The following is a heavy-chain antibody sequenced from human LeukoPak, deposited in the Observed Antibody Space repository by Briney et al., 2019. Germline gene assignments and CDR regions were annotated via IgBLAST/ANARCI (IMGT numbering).Heavy chain of an antibody. CDR3: ARPQHRDSGRRYSGSPDAFDI. CDR2: IYPGDSDT. V-gene: IGHV5-51*01. J-gene: IGHJ3*02. Sequence: GESLKISCKGSGYSFTSYWIGWVRQMPGKGLEWMGIIYPGDSDTRYSPSFQGQVTISADKSISTAYLQWSSLKASDTAMYYCARPQHRDSGRRYSGSPDAFDIWGQGTMVTVSS. D-gene: IGHD1-26*01. CDR1: GYSFTSYW.